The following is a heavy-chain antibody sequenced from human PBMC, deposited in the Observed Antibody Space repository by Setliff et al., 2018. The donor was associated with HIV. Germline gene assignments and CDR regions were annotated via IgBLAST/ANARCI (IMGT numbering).Heavy chain of an antibody. CDR3: ARQGLTMNRGVPAPILYYFDY. CDR2: MYYRGTT. D-gene: IGHD3-10*01. V-gene: IGHV4-39*01. CDR1: GGSIVSSSYY. Sequence: PSETLSLTCTVSGGSIVSSSYYWGWIRQPPGKGLEWIGTMYYRGTTYNNPSLKSRFTFSADTSTNQFSLNLNYVTSTDTAVDDCARQGLTMNRGVPAPILYYFDYWGPGILVTVSS. J-gene: IGHJ4*02.